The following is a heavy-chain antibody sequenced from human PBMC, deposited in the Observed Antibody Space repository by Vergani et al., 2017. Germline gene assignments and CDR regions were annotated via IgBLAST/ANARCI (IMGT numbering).Heavy chain of an antibody. Sequence: EVHLLESGGGLVQSGGSLRLSCAASGFTFSNSAVSWVRQAPGRGLAWVSSISGPGLSTYYADSVKGRFSISRDNSKNTLELQMTSLRPEDTAVYYCAMEYSGFPYKYYMDVWGKGTTVVVSS. D-gene: IGHD1-26*01. V-gene: IGHV3-23*01. CDR1: GFTFSNSA. J-gene: IGHJ6*04. CDR3: AMEYSGFPYKYYMDV. CDR2: ISGPGLST.